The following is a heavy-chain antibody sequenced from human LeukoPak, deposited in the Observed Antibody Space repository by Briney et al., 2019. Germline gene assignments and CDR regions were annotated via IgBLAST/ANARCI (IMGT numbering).Heavy chain of an antibody. CDR2: INPNSGGT. CDR1: GYTFTGYY. CDR3: ARDIYDFWSGYPTGKGNWFDP. J-gene: IGHJ5*02. D-gene: IGHD3-3*01. Sequence: ASVKVSCKASGYTFTGYYMHWVRQAPGQGLEWMGRINPNSGGTNYAQKFQGRVTMTRDTSISTAYMELSRLRSDDTAVYYCARDIYDFWSGYPTGKGNWFDPWGQGTLVTVSS. V-gene: IGHV1-2*06.